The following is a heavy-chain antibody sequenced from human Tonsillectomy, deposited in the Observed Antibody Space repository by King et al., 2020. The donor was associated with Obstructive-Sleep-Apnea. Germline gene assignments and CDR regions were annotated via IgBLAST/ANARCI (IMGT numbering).Heavy chain of an antibody. J-gene: IGHJ4*02. V-gene: IGHV4-59*01. CDR1: GGSISSYY. CDR3: ARDVNGSGDY. D-gene: IGHD3-10*01. CDR2: IYYSGST. Sequence: QLQESGPGLVKPSETLSLTCTVSGGSISSYYWSWIRQPPGKGLEWIGYIYYSGSTNYNPSLRSRVTISVDTSKNQFSLKMRSVTAADTAVYYCARDVNGSGDYWGQGTLVTVSS.